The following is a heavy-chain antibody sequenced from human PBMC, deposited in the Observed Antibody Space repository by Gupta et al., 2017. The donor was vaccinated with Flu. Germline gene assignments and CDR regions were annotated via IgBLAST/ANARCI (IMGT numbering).Heavy chain of an antibody. Sequence: EVHLVESGGGLVQPGRSLRLSCGVSGFNFEDHSMHWVRQAPGKGLEWISGISWNSAVIDYAASVRGRFTISRDNARNSLYLHMTSLSADDTALYFCARDTAGFYLYYYGLDVWGQGTAVTVS. V-gene: IGHV3-9*01. CDR3: ARDTAGFYLYYYGLDV. CDR2: ISWNSAVI. CDR1: GFNFEDHS. J-gene: IGHJ6*02.